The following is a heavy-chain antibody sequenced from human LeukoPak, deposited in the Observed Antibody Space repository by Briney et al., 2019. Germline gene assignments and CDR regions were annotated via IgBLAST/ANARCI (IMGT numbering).Heavy chain of an antibody. D-gene: IGHD3-22*01. CDR1: GYTFTGHY. V-gene: IGHV1-2*02. Sequence: ASVKVSCKASGYTFTGHYMHWVRQAPGQGLEWMGWINSDNGHTDYAQKFQGRVAMTTYTSLNTVYMDLSSLTSDDTAVYYCARGSYYYESSGYFDSWGQGTLVTVSS. CDR2: INSDNGHT. CDR3: ARGSYYYESSGYFDS. J-gene: IGHJ4*02.